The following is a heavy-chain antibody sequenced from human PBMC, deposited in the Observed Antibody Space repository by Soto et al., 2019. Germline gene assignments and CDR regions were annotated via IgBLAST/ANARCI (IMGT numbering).Heavy chain of an antibody. CDR3: ARGVVVAFGY. J-gene: IGHJ4*02. CDR2: IYYSGST. CDR1: GGSISSGGYY. Sequence: SETLSLTCTVSGGSISSGGYYWSWIRQHPGKGLEWIGYIYYSGSTYYNPSLKSRVTISVDTSKNQFSLKLSSVTAADTAVYYCARGVVVAFGYWGQGTLVTVSS. D-gene: IGHD3-22*01. V-gene: IGHV4-31*03.